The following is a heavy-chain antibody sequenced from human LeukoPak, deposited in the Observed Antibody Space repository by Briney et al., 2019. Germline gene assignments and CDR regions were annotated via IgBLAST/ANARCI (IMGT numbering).Heavy chain of an antibody. Sequence: GGSLRLSCAASGFTFSRYWMSWVRQAPGKGLEWVANIKKDGSEKYYVDSVKGRFTISRDNAKTSLYLQMNSLRAEDTAVYYCARTYSSSWNPGQTHFDYWGQGTLVTVSS. CDR3: ARTYSSSWNPGQTHFDY. CDR1: GFTFSRYW. CDR2: IKKDGSEK. J-gene: IGHJ4*02. D-gene: IGHD6-6*01. V-gene: IGHV3-7*01.